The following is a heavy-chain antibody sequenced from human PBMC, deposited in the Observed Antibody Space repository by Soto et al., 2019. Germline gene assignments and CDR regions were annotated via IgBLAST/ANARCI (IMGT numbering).Heavy chain of an antibody. V-gene: IGHV4-59*01. D-gene: IGHD1-26*01. CDR1: DGSISSYY. Sequence: SETLSLTCTVSDGSISSYYWSWIRQPPGKGLEWIGYIYGTGTTNYSPSLTNRVTISVDMSKNQFSLRLSSVTAADTAVYYRAGFSSGTYLFDLWGQGTPVTVSS. J-gene: IGHJ5*02. CDR2: IYGTGTT. CDR3: AGFSSGTYLFDL.